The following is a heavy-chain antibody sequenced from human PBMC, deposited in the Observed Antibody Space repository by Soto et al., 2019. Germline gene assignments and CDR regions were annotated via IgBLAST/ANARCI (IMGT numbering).Heavy chain of an antibody. CDR1: GGSISSGGYS. J-gene: IGHJ4*02. CDR2: IYYSGST. D-gene: IGHD6-19*01. CDR3: AAGGQWLAFDY. V-gene: IGHV4-30-4*07. Sequence: PSETLSLTCAVSGGSISSGGYSWSWIRQPPGKGPEWIGYIYYSGSTHYNPSLKSRVTISVDTSTNQFSLKLSSVTAADTAMYYCAAGGQWLAFDYWGQGTLVTVSS.